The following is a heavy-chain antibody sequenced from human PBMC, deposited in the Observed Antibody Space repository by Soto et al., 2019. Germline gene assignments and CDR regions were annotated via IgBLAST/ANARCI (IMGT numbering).Heavy chain of an antibody. D-gene: IGHD2-2*01. V-gene: IGHV4-59*01. CDR3: ARGIVVVPGEMRYYYYGMDV. CDR1: GGSISSYY. J-gene: IGHJ6*02. Sequence: PSETLSLTCTVSGGSISSYYWSWIRQPPGKGLEWIGYIYYSGSTNYNPSLKSRVTISVDTSKNQFSLKLSSVTAADTAVYYCARGIVVVPGEMRYYYYGMDVWGQGTTVTASS. CDR2: IYYSGST.